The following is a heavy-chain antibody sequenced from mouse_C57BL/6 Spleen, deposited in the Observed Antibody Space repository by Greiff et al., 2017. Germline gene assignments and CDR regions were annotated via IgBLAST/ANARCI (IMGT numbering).Heavy chain of an antibody. CDR2: ISSGGSYT. Sequence: EVQLVESGGDLVKPGGSLKLSCAASGFTFSSYGMSWVRQTPDKRLEWVATISSGGSYTYYPDSVKGRFTISRDNAKNTLYLQMSSLKSEDTAMYYCARQSYGNYDYFDYWGQGTTLTVSS. J-gene: IGHJ2*01. CDR3: ARQSYGNYDYFDY. V-gene: IGHV5-6*01. CDR1: GFTFSSYG. D-gene: IGHD2-1*01.